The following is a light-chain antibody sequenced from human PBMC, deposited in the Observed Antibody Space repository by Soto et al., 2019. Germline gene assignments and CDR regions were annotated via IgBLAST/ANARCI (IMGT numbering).Light chain of an antibody. J-gene: IGKJ2*01. Sequence: DIVMTQSPLSLPVSLGQPASISCRSSRTLVHSDRNTYLSWLHQRPGQPPRLLIYKISNRLSGVPDRFSGSGAGTDFTLKISRVEAEDVGVYYCVQATQFPYTFGQGTNLEI. CDR3: VQATQFPYT. CDR2: KIS. CDR1: RTLVHSDRNTY. V-gene: IGKV2-24*01.